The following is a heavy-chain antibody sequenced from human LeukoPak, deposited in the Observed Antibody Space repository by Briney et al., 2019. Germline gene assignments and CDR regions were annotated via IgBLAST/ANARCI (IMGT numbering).Heavy chain of an antibody. V-gene: IGHV1-69*04. J-gene: IGHJ3*02. Sequence: ASVEVSCKASGGTFSSYAISWVRQAPGQGLEWMGRIVPILGIANYAQKFQGRVTITADKSTSTAYMELSSLRSEDTAVYYCARAIATEAFDIWGQGTMVTVSS. CDR1: GGTFSSYA. CDR3: ARAIATEAFDI. D-gene: IGHD2-21*01. CDR2: IVPILGIA.